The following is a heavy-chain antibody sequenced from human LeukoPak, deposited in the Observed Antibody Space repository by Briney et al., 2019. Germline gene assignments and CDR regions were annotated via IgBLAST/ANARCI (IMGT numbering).Heavy chain of an antibody. J-gene: IGHJ4*02. D-gene: IGHD5-18*01. CDR1: GGTFSSYA. V-gene: IGHV1-69*06. CDR3: ASGYSYGHYY. Sequence: ASVKVSCKASGGTFSSYAISWVRQGPGQGLEWMGGIIPIFGTANYAQKFQGRVTITADKSTSTAYMELSSLRSEDTAVYYCASGYSYGHYYWGQGTLVTVSS. CDR2: IIPIFGTA.